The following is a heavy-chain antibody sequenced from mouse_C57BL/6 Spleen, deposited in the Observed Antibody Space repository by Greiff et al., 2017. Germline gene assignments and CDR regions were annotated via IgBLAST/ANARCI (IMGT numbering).Heavy chain of an antibody. V-gene: IGHV8-8*01. J-gene: IGHJ4*01. D-gene: IGHD1-1*01. CDR1: GFSLSTFGMG. CDR3: ARHYYGSRGYAMDY. Sequence: QVTLKVSGPGILQPSQTLSLTCSFSGFSLSTFGMGVGWIRQPSGKGLEWLEPIWWDDDKSYNPALKSWLPISNDTSKNQVFLKIANVDTADTATYYCARHYYGSRGYAMDYWGQGTSVTVSS. CDR2: IWWDDDK.